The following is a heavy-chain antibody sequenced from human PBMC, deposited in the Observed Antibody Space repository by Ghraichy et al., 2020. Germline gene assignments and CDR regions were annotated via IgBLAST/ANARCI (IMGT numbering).Heavy chain of an antibody. J-gene: IGHJ4*02. CDR2: LSWNSGSI. Sequence: SLNISCAASGFTFDDYAMHWVRQAPGKGLEWVSGLSWNSGSIGYADSVKGRFTISRDNAKNSLYLQMNSLRAEDTALYYCAKDSGYDFGTDWGQGTLVTVSS. CDR1: GFTFDDYA. D-gene: IGHD5-12*01. V-gene: IGHV3-9*01. CDR3: AKDSGYDFGTD.